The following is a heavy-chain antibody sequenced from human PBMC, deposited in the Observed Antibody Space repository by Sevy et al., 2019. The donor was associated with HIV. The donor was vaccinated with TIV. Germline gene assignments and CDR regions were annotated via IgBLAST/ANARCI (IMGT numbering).Heavy chain of an antibody. CDR1: GFTFSSFA. D-gene: IGHD2-21*01. Sequence: GGSQRLSCAASGFTFSSFAMNWVRQAPGKGLEWVAAINGSGGSTNYADSVKGRFTISRDNSKNTLYLQMNSLRAEDTAIYYCAKDLIVMIPLPWGQGTLVTVSS. CDR2: INGSGGST. J-gene: IGHJ5*02. CDR3: AKDLIVMIPLP. V-gene: IGHV3-23*01.